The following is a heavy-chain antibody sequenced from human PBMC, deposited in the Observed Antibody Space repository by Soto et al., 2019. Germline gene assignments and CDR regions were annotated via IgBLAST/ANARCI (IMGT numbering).Heavy chain of an antibody. D-gene: IGHD4-4*01. V-gene: IGHV1-8*01. J-gene: IGHJ4*02. CDR3: ARAPIMTTDFRD. Sequence: QVQLVQSGAEVKKPGASVKVSCKASGYTFTSYDINWVRQATGQGLEWMGWMNPNSGNTGYAQKFRGRXRMXRXSSISTAYMELSSLRSEDTAVYYCARAPIMTTDFRDWGQGTLVTVSS. CDR2: MNPNSGNT. CDR1: GYTFTSYD.